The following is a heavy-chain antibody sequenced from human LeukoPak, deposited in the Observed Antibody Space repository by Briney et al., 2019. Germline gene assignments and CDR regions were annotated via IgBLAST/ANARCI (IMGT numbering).Heavy chain of an antibody. Sequence: GGSLRLSCAASGFTFSSYEMNWVRQAPGKGLEWVSYISSSGSTIYYADSVKGRFTISRDNSKNTLFLQMNSLRPEDTAVYYCARGPDYDILADYFDYWGQGTLVTVSS. V-gene: IGHV3-48*03. CDR2: ISSSGSTI. CDR3: ARGPDYDILADYFDY. D-gene: IGHD3-9*01. J-gene: IGHJ4*02. CDR1: GFTFSSYE.